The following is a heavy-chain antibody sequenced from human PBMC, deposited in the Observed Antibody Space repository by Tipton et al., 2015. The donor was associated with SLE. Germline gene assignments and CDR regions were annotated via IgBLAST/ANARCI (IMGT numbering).Heavy chain of an antibody. CDR2: IKQDGSEK. CDR1: GFTFSSYW. D-gene: IGHD6-19*01. J-gene: IGHJ4*02. Sequence: SLRLSCAASGFTFSSYWMSWVRQAPGKGLEWVANIKQDGSEKYYVDSVKGRFTISRDNAKNSLYLQMNSLRAEDTAVYYCARDMRKQWLVGGDYFDYWGQGTLVTVSS. CDR3: ARDMRKQWLVGGDYFDY. V-gene: IGHV3-7*01.